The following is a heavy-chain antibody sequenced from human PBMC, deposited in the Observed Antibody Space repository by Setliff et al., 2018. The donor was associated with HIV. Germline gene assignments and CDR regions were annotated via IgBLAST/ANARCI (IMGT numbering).Heavy chain of an antibody. D-gene: IGHD3-22*01. CDR1: GGAFRNYT. V-gene: IGHV1-2*02. Sequence: ASVKVSCKASGGAFRNYTISWVRQAPGQGLEWVAWINPSTGDTHYAQKFQGRVAVTRDTSISTAYMELRRVRSDDTAVYFCARGRTYDSSIYFGNWFDPWGQGTLVTVSS. CDR2: INPSTGDT. J-gene: IGHJ5*02. CDR3: ARGRTYDSSIYFGNWFDP.